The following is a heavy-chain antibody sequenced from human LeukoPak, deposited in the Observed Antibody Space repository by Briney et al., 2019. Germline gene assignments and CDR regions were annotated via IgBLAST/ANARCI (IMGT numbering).Heavy chain of an antibody. Sequence: ASVKVSCKASGYTFTSYGISWMRQAPGQGLEWVGWNNPKRGGAKYAQKFQGRVTMTGDTSINTAYMELSSLRSDDTAVYYCARDDASDPSASFDLWGQGTLVTVSS. CDR1: GYTFTSYG. J-gene: IGHJ3*01. D-gene: IGHD1-26*01. CDR3: ARDDASDPSASFDL. V-gene: IGHV1-2*02. CDR2: NNPKRGGA.